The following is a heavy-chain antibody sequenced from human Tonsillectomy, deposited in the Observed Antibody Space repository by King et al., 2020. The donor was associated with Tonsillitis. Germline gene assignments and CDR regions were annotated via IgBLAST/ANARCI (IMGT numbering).Heavy chain of an antibody. V-gene: IGHV3-30*18. CDR3: AKEYSSSASCWFDP. J-gene: IGHJ5*02. D-gene: IGHD2-2*01. Sequence: VQLVESGGGVVQPGRSLRLSCAASGFTFSSYGMHWVRQAPGKGLEWVAIISYDGSNRYYADSVKGRFTISRDNSKSTLYLQMNTLRAEDTAVYYCAKEYSSSASCWFDPWGQGTLVTVSS. CDR1: GFTFSSYG. CDR2: ISYDGSNR.